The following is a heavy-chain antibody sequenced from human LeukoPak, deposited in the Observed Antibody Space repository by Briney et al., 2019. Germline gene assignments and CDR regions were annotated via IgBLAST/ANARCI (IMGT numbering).Heavy chain of an antibody. CDR2: INHSGST. CDR3: ARGYGDYGYFDY. V-gene: IGHV4-34*01. Sequence: SETLSLTCAVYGGSFSGYYWSWIRQPPGKGLEWIGEINHSGSTNYNPSLKSRVTISVDTSKNQFSLKLSSVTAVDTAVYYCARGYGDYGYFDYWGQGTLVTVSS. CDR1: GGSFSGYY. D-gene: IGHD4-17*01. J-gene: IGHJ4*02.